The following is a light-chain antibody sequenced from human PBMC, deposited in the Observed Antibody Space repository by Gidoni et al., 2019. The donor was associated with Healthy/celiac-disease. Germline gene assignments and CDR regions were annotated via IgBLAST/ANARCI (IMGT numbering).Light chain of an antibody. Sequence: DIQMTQPPPSLSASVGDRVTITCQASQDISNYLNGYQQKPGKDPKLLIYDASNLETGVPSRFSGSGSGTDFTFTISSLQPEDIATYYCQQYDNLPPGITFGPGTKVDIK. V-gene: IGKV1-33*01. CDR3: QQYDNLPPGIT. CDR2: DAS. J-gene: IGKJ3*01. CDR1: QDISNY.